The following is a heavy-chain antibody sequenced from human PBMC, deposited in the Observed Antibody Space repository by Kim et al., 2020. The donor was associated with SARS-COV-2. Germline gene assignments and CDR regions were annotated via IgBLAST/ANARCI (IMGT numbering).Heavy chain of an antibody. Sequence: SPSFQGQVTISADKSISTAYLQWSSLKASDTAMYYCARGIAAAGEDWFDPWGQGTLVTVSS. CDR3: ARGIAAAGEDWFDP. D-gene: IGHD6-13*01. J-gene: IGHJ5*02. V-gene: IGHV5-51*01.